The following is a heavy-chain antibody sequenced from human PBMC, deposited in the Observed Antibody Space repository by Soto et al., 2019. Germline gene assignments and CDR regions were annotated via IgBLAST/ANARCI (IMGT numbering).Heavy chain of an antibody. V-gene: IGHV1-69*13. D-gene: IGHD6-13*01. CDR1: GGTFSSYA. CDR2: IIPIFGTA. Sequence: ASVKVSCKASGGTFSSYAISWVRQAPGQGLEWMGGIIPIFGTANYAQKFQGRVTITADESTSTAYMELSSLRSEDTAVYYCARRSSSPKPYYYYYGMDVWGQGTTVTVS. CDR3: ARRSSSPKPYYYYYGMDV. J-gene: IGHJ6*02.